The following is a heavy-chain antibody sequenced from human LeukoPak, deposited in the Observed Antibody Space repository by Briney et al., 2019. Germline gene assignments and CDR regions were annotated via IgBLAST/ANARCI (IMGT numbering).Heavy chain of an antibody. J-gene: IGHJ5*02. CDR1: GFTFSSYA. D-gene: IGHD2-15*01. V-gene: IGHV3-30*04. CDR3: ARGFLRGYCSGGSCYPRS. CDR2: ISYDGSNK. Sequence: PGGSLRLSCAASGFTFSSYAMHWVRQAPGKGLEWVAVISYDGSNKYYADSVKGRFTISRDNSKNTLYLQMNSLRAEDTAVYYCARGFLRGYCSGGSCYPRSWGQGTLVTVSS.